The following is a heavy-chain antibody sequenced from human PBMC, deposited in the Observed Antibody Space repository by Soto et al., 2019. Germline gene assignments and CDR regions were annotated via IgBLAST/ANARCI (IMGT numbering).Heavy chain of an antibody. J-gene: IGHJ4*02. V-gene: IGHV3-15*07. CDR1: GFTFSNAW. CDR2: IKSKTDGGTT. D-gene: IGHD2-21*02. CDR3: TTGHFSGGDWFQGENLYYFDY. Sequence: EVQLVESGGGLVKPGGSLRLSCAASGFTFSNAWMNWVRQAPGKGLEWVGRIKSKTDGGTTDYAAPVKGRFTISRDDSKNTLYLQMNSLKTEDTAVYYCTTGHFSGGDWFQGENLYYFDYWGQGTLVTVSS.